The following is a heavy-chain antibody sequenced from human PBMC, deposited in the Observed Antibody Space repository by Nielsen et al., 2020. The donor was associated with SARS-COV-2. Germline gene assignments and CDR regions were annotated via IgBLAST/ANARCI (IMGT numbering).Heavy chain of an antibody. CDR3: AKDRWIQRITMAGVDY. CDR1: GFTFSSCG. J-gene: IGHJ4*02. V-gene: IGHV3-30*02. D-gene: IGHD6-19*01. Sequence: GESLKISCAASGFTFSSCGMHWVRQAPGKGLEWVAVIWYDGSNKYYADSVKGRFTISRDDSKNTLYLQMESLRAEDTAMYYCAKDRWIQRITMAGVDYWGQGTLLTVSS. CDR2: IWYDGSNK.